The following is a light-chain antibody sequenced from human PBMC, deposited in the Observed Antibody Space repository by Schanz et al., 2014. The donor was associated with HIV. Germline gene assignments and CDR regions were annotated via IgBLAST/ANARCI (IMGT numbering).Light chain of an antibody. Sequence: QSALLTQPRSVSGSPGQSVAISCTGTSSDVGGYNYVSWYQQHPGKAPKFMIYEVSKRPSGVPNRFSGSKSGNTASLTVAGLQAEDEADYYCSSKATGGRAPFVFGGGTKLTVL. CDR2: EVS. CDR3: SSKATGGRAPFV. J-gene: IGLJ2*01. V-gene: IGLV2-11*01. CDR1: SSDVGGYNY.